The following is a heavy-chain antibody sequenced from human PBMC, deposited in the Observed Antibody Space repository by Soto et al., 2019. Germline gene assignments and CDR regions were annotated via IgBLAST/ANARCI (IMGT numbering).Heavy chain of an antibody. V-gene: IGHV3-11*01. CDR3: ASHYDMWSGYLSPVDY. CDR2: IDTSSTKI. Sequence: QVQLVESGGDLVKRGGSLRLSCAASGYTFSDYYMSWIRQAPGKGLELISYIDTSSTKIYYADSVKGRFTISRDNAKNSLYLEMNRLRAEDTAVYYCASHYDMWSGYLSPVDYWGQGTLVTVSS. J-gene: IGHJ4*02. D-gene: IGHD3-3*01. CDR1: GYTFSDYY.